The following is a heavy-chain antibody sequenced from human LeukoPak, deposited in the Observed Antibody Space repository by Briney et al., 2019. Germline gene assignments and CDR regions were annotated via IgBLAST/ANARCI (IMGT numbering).Heavy chain of an antibody. J-gene: IGHJ4*02. CDR2: VRYDQSAT. CDR3: VKDQGECPGSRCYLRFLEY. D-gene: IGHD3-3*01. CDR1: GFNFSIYG. Sequence: GGSLRLSCAASGFNFSIYGMHWVRQAPGKGLEWVTFVRYDQSATVYADSVQGRFAIPRDNSKNTVYLQMNSLRVEDTALYFCVKDQGECPGSRCYLRFLEYWGQGTLVIVSS. V-gene: IGHV3-30*02.